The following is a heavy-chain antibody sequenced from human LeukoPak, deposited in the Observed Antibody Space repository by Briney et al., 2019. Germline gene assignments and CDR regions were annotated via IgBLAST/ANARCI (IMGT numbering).Heavy chain of an antibody. CDR1: GFTFSNYA. CDR3: ARSLATSYYYMDV. CDR2: ISYDGSNK. J-gene: IGHJ6*03. V-gene: IGHV3-30*04. D-gene: IGHD5-12*01. Sequence: PGRSLRLSCAASGFTFSNYAMHWVRQAPGKGLEWVAVISYDGSNKFYADSVKGRSTISRDNSKNTLHLQMNSLRAEDTAVYYCARSLATSYYYMDVWGKGTTVTVSS.